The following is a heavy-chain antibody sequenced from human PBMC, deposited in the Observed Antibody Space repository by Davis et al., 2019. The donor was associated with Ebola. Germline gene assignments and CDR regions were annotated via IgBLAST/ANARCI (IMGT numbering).Heavy chain of an antibody. Sequence: HSQTLSLTCAISGDSVSSGGWNWIRQSPSRGLEWLGRTYYNSKWYNDYAVSVKSRITINPDTSRNHFSLQLNSVTPEDTAVYYCTGPYMQDFAYWGQGTLVTVSS. CDR3: TGPYMQDFAY. D-gene: IGHD3-10*01. CDR1: GDSVSSGG. V-gene: IGHV6-1*01. J-gene: IGHJ4*02. CDR2: TYYNSKWYN.